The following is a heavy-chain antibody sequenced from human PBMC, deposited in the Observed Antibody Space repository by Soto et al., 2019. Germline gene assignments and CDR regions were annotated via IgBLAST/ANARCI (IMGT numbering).Heavy chain of an antibody. Sequence: SSVKVSCKASGGAFSSYAISWVRQAPGQGLEWMGGIIPIFGTANYAQKFQGRVTITADESTSTAYMELSSLRSEDTAVYYCARVTPDRRWHLYWYLDRWGRGTPVTVSS. J-gene: IGHJ2*01. CDR2: IIPIFGTA. V-gene: IGHV1-69*13. D-gene: IGHD4-17*01. CDR3: ARVTPDRRWHLYWYLDR. CDR1: GGAFSSYA.